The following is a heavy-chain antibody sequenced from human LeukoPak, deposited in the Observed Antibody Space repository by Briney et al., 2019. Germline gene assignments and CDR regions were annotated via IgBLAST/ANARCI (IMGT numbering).Heavy chain of an antibody. CDR2: IYHSGST. J-gene: IGHJ4*02. CDR1: GGSISSGGYS. Sequence: SQTLSLTCAVSGGSISSGGYSWSWIRQPPGKGLEWIGYIYHSGSTYYNPSLKSRVTISVDRSKNQFSLKLSSVTAADTAVYYCARVGDYGDYFDYWGQGTLVTVSS. V-gene: IGHV4-30-2*01. CDR3: ARVGDYGDYFDY. D-gene: IGHD4-17*01.